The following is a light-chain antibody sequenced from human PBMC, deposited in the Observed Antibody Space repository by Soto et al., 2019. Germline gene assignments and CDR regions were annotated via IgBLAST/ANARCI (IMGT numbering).Light chain of an antibody. CDR3: CSYAGSSTLL. CDR2: EGS. CDR1: SSDVGGYNL. Sequence: QSALTQPASVSGSPGQSITISCTGTSSDVGGYNLVSWYQQHPGKTPKLMIHEGSKRPSGVSNRFSGSKSGNTASLTISGLQADDEADYYCCSYAGSSTLLFGGGTKLTVL. V-gene: IGLV2-23*01. J-gene: IGLJ2*01.